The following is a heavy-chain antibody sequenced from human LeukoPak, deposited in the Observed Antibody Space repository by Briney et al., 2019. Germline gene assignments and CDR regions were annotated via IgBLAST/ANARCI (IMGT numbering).Heavy chain of an antibody. V-gene: IGHV1-69*05. CDR1: GGTCSSYA. CDR2: IIPIFGTA. Sequence: SVKVSCKASGGTCSSYAISWVRQAPGQGLEWMGGIIPIFGTANYAQKFQGRVTITTDESTSTAYMELSSLRSEDTAVYYCARVLMVRGVLYYMDVWGKGTTVTVSS. CDR3: ARVLMVRGVLYYMDV. D-gene: IGHD3-10*01. J-gene: IGHJ6*03.